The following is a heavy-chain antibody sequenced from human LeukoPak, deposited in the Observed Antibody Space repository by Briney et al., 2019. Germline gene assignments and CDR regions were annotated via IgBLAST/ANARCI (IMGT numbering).Heavy chain of an antibody. CDR1: GFTFSSYA. V-gene: IGHV3-23*01. J-gene: IGHJ4*02. CDR3: AKARPTVVTQMCYFDY. Sequence: GGSLRLSCAASGFTFSSYAMSWVRQAPGKGLEWVSAISGSGGSTYYADSVKGRFTISRDNSKNTLYLQMNSLRAEDTAVYYCAKARPTVVTQMCYFDYWGQGTLVTVSS. D-gene: IGHD4-23*01. CDR2: ISGSGGST.